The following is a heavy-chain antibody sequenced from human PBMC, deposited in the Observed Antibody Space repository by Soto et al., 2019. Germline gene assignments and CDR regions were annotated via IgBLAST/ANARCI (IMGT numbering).Heavy chain of an antibody. D-gene: IGHD3-10*01. Sequence: EVQLVESGGGLVQPGRSLRLSCAASGFTFDDYAMHWVRQAPGKGLEWVSGISWNSGSIGYADSVKGRFTISRDNAKNSLYLQMNSLRAEDTALYYCAKDTMVRDQYYYYYMDVWGKGTTVTVSS. CDR3: AKDTMVRDQYYYYYMDV. V-gene: IGHV3-9*01. CDR1: GFTFDDYA. J-gene: IGHJ6*03. CDR2: ISWNSGSI.